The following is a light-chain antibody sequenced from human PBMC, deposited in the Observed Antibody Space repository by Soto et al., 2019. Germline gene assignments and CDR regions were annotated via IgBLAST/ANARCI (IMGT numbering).Light chain of an antibody. V-gene: IGKV3-20*01. CDR3: QQYGSSPLT. CDR1: QSVSSSY. CDR2: GAS. J-gene: IGKJ4*01. Sequence: EIVLTQSPGTLSLSPGERAILSCRASQSVSSSYLAWYQQKPGQAPRLLIYGASSRATGIPDRFSGSGSGTDFTLTISRLEPEDFAVYYCQQYGSSPLTFSGGTKV.